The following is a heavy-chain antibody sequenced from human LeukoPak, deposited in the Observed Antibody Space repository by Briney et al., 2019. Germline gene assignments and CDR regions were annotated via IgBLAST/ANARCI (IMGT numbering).Heavy chain of an antibody. J-gene: IGHJ4*02. CDR1: GGSITGSH. CDR2: IYSSGTT. CDR3: ARGAYSFDY. Sequence: DPSETLSLTCTVSGGSITGSHWSWLRQSAGKWLEWIGRIYSSGTTNYNPSLKSRVTMSLDTSKNQFSLRLSSMTAADTAVYYCARGAYSFDYWGQGTLVTVSS. V-gene: IGHV4-4*07.